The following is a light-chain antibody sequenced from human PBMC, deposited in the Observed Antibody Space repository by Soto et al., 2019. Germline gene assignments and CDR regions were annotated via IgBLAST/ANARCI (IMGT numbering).Light chain of an antibody. J-gene: IGLJ2*01. V-gene: IGLV1-40*01. CDR3: QSYDSSLSVV. Sequence: QPVLTQPPSVSGAPGQRVTISCTGSSSNIGAGYDVHWYQQLPGTAPKLLIYGNSKRPSGVPDRFSGSTSGTSASLAITGHQAEDEADYYCQSYDSSLSVVFGGGTKLTVL. CDR2: GNS. CDR1: SSNIGAGYD.